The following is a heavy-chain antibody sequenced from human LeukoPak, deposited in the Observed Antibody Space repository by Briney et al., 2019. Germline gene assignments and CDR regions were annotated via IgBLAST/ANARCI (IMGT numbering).Heavy chain of an antibody. D-gene: IGHD2-15*01. J-gene: IGHJ6*02. CDR3: ARSVPYCSGGSCYPLRNYYYYGMDV. V-gene: IGHV1-69*13. CDR1: GGTFSSYA. Sequence: SVKVSCKASGGTFSSYAISWVRQAPGQGLEWMGGIIPIFGTANYAQKFQGRVTITADESTSTAYMELSSLRSEDTAVYYCARSVPYCSGGSCYPLRNYYYYGMDVWAKGPRSPSP. CDR2: IIPIFGTA.